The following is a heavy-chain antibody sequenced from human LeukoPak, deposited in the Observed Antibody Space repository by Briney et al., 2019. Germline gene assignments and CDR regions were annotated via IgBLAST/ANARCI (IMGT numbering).Heavy chain of an antibody. CDR3: ARDRSVGVLPAPPFDF. Sequence: SETLSLTCTVSGGSISSTSYYWGWIRQPPGKGLEWIGSISYSGTTYYNPSLKSRVTISVDTSKNQFSLKLNSVTAADTAVYYCARDRSVGVLPAPPFDFWGQGTLVTVSS. J-gene: IGHJ4*02. V-gene: IGHV4-39*07. CDR2: ISYSGTT. D-gene: IGHD6-6*01. CDR1: GGSISSTSYY.